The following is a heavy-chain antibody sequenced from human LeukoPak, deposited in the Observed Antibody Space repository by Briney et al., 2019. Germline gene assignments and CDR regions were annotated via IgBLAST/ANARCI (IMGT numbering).Heavy chain of an antibody. CDR3: SRQLEE. CDR1: GFIFNNYW. D-gene: IGHD1-1*01. Sequence: PGGSLRLSCASSGFIFNNYWMDWVRETPGKGLEWVTNIKYDGTTKYYVDSVKRRFTSSRDSAKNTLYLQMNSQRAEDTAVYFCSRQLEEWGQGTLVTVSS. J-gene: IGHJ4*02. CDR2: IKYDGTTK. V-gene: IGHV3-7*03.